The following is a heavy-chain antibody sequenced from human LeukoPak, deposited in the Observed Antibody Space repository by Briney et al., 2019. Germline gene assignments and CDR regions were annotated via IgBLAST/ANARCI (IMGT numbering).Heavy chain of an antibody. CDR3: AKNREIGSADWFDP. J-gene: IGHJ5*02. CDR2: LSGSGRTT. Sequence: PGGSLRLSCSASGFLFSNYAMSWVRQAPGEGLEWISALSGSGRTTYYADSVKGRFTISRDNSGNTLYLQMNSLTVEDTALYYCAKNREIGSADWFDPWGQGTLVTVSS. D-gene: IGHD2-2*01. CDR1: GFLFSNYA. V-gene: IGHV3-23*01.